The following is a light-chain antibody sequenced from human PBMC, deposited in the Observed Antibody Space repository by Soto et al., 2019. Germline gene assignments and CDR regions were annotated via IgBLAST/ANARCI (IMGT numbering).Light chain of an antibody. CDR3: AAWDDSLNGVL. Sequence: QSVLTQPPSASGTPGQRVTISCSGSSSNIGSNLVNWYQQLPGTAPKLLMYSNDQRPSGVPDRFSGSKSGTSASLAISGLQSEDEVDYYCAAWDDSLNGVLFGGGTKVTV. CDR1: SSNIGSNL. CDR2: SND. J-gene: IGLJ2*01. V-gene: IGLV1-44*01.